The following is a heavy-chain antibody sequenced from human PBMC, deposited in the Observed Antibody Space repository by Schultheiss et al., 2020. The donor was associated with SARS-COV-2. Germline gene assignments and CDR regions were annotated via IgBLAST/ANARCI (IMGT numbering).Heavy chain of an antibody. CDR1: GFLLSTSGMC. J-gene: IGHJ3*02. CDR2: IDCDDDK. CDR3: ALEKAVWGSGYYRDAFDI. D-gene: IGHD3-22*01. V-gene: IGHV2-70*12. Sequence: SGPTLVKPTQTLTLTCTFSGFLLSTSGMCVSWIRQPPGKALEWLALIDCDDDKYYSTSLKSRLTISKDTSKSQVVLTMTNMDPVDTATYYCALEKAVWGSGYYRDAFDIWGQGTMVTVSS.